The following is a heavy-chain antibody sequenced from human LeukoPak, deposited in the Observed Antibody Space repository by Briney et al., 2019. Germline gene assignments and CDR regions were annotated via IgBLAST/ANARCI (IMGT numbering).Heavy chain of an antibody. V-gene: IGHV5-51*01. Sequence: GESLQISCKGSGYSFTSYWIGWVRQMPGKGLEWMGIIYPGDSDTRYSPSFQGQVTMSVDKSISTAYLQWSSLKASDTAMYYCASPYPREYCSTSSCYFNYWGQGTLVTVSS. CDR2: IYPGDSDT. CDR3: ASPYPREYCSTSSCYFNY. CDR1: GYSFTSYW. D-gene: IGHD2-2*01. J-gene: IGHJ4*02.